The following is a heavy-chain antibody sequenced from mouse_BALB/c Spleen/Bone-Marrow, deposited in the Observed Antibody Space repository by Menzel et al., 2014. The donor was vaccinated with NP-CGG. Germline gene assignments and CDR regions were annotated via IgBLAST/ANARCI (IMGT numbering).Heavy chain of an antibody. CDR2: IYPGDGDT. Sequence: VQLQESGAELARPGSSVKISCKSSGYSFSNYWMNWMKQRPGQGLEWIGQIYPGDGDTNYNGKFKGKATLTADKSSSTAYMQLSSLTSEDPAVYFCASRGDYSYAMDYWGQGTSVTVSS. CDR1: GYSFSNYW. V-gene: IGHV1-80*01. J-gene: IGHJ4*01. D-gene: IGHD1-1*01. CDR3: ASRGDYSYAMDY.